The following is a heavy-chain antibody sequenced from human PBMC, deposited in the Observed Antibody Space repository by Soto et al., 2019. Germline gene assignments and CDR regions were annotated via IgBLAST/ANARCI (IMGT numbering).Heavy chain of an antibody. J-gene: IGHJ4*02. CDR1: GFTFSSSS. CDR3: ARDSHPRGYCSGGSCSSSDY. V-gene: IGHV3-21*01. D-gene: IGHD2-15*01. CDR2: ITSGSSYI. Sequence: GGSLRLSCAASGFTFSSSSMNWVRQAPGKGLEWVSSITSGSSYIYYADSVKGRFTISRDNAKNSLYLQMNSLRAEDTAVYYCARDSHPRGYCSGGSCSSSDYWGQGTLVTVSS.